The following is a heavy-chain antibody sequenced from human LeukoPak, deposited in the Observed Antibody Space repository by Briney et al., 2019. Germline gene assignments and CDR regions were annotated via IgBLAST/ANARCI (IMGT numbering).Heavy chain of an antibody. V-gene: IGHV3-23*01. CDR3: AKDPNGDYIGTFDI. CDR1: LFKFNNYG. CDR2: ITGSGGST. Sequence: QTGGSLRLSCATSLFKFNNYGMTWVRQAPGKGLEWVSSITGSGGSTQYADSVQGRFTISRDNSKNTLYLQMNSLRAEDTAVYYCAKDPNGDYIGTFDIWGQGTKVTVSS. D-gene: IGHD4-17*01. J-gene: IGHJ3*02.